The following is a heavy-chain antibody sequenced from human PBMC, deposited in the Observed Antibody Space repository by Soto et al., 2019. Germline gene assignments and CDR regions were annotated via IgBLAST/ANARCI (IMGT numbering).Heavy chain of an antibody. Sequence: QVQLVQSGGGVVQPGRSLRLSCAASGFSFSGYGMHWVRQAPGKGLEWVAVIWYDGSEKYYADSVKGRFTISRDNSKNTLFLQMNSLRVEDTAVYYCAREELLAYWGQGTLVTVSS. CDR1: GFSFSGYG. J-gene: IGHJ4*02. V-gene: IGHV3-33*01. CDR2: IWYDGSEK. CDR3: AREELLAY. D-gene: IGHD6-19*01.